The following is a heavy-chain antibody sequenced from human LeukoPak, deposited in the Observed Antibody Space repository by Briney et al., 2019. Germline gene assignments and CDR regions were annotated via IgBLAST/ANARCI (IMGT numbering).Heavy chain of an antibody. CDR1: GGSISSSSYY. D-gene: IGHD5-24*01. Sequence: SETLSLTCTVSGGSISSSSYYWGWIRQLPGKGLEWIGSIYYSGSTYYNPSLKSRVTISVDTSKNQFSLKLSSVTAADTAVYYCARSRRLQKYYYYYMDVWGKGTTVTVSS. CDR3: ARSRRLQKYYYYYMDV. J-gene: IGHJ6*03. CDR2: IYYSGST. V-gene: IGHV4-39*07.